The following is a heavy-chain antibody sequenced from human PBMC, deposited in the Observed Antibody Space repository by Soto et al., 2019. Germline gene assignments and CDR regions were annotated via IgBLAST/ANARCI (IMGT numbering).Heavy chain of an antibody. V-gene: IGHV1-2*04. CDR2: INPNSGGT. Sequence: GASVKVSCKASGYTFTGYYMHWVRQAPGQGLEWMGWINPNSGGTNYAQKFQGWVTMTRDTSISTAYMELSRLRSDDTAVYYCARGSMEYSSGCNFDYWGQGTLVTVSS. D-gene: IGHD6-19*01. CDR3: ARGSMEYSSGCNFDY. CDR1: GYTFTGYY. J-gene: IGHJ4*02.